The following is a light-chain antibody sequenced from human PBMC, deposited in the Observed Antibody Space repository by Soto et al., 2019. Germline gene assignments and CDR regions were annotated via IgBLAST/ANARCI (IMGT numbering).Light chain of an antibody. V-gene: IGLV2-14*03. Sequence: QSVLTQPASVSGSPGQSITISCTGTSSDVGGYNWVSWYQQLPGKAPKLIIYDVSNRPSGVSNRFSASKSANAASLTISGLQTEDEADYYCSSNTSSTTLYVFGTGTKAPS. J-gene: IGLJ1*01. CDR1: SSDVGGYNW. CDR3: SSNTSSTTLYV. CDR2: DVS.